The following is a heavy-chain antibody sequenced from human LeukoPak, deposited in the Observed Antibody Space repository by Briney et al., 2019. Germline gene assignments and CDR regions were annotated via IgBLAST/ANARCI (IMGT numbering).Heavy chain of an antibody. CDR2: IIPIFGTA. D-gene: IGHD1-1*01. CDR3: ATPLGPSMQPITTDAFDI. CDR1: GGTFSSYA. J-gene: IGHJ3*02. V-gene: IGHV1-69*13. Sequence: SVKVSCKPSGGTFSSYAISWARRAPGQGLEWMGGIIPIFGTAIYAQKFQGRATINADESTSPAYMELSSLRSEDTAVYYCATPLGPSMQPITTDAFDIWGRGTMVTVSS.